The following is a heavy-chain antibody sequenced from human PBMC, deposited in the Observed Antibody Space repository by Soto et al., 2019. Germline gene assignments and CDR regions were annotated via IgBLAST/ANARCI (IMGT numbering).Heavy chain of an antibody. CDR1: GGSFSAYS. V-gene: IGHV4-34*01. J-gene: IGHJ6*02. Sequence: TSETLSLTCVVYGGSFSAYSWTGLRQSPGKGLEWIGEITHGGSTDYNPALKSRLVMSVDTSKNQFSLRVTSVTAADAAVYFCARARFDSWSHIYYGLDVWGQGTTVTVSS. D-gene: IGHD3-3*01. CDR2: ITHGGST. CDR3: ARARFDSWSHIYYGLDV.